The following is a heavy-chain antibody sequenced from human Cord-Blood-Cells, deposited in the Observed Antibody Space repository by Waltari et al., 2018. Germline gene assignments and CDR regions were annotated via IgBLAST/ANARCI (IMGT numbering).Heavy chain of an antibody. J-gene: IGHJ4*02. V-gene: IGHV3-15*01. Sequence: EVPLVESGGGLVKPGGSLRLSCAASGFTFRNAWLSWVRQAPGKGLEWVGRIKSKTEGGTTDYAAPVKGRFTISRDDSKNTLYLQMNSLKTEDTAVYYCTTVSPFDYWGQGTLVTVSS. CDR1: GFTFRNAW. CDR3: TTVSPFDY. CDR2: IKSKTEGGTT.